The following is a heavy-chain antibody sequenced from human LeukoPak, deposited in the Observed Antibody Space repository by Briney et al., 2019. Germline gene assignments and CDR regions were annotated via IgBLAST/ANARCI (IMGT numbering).Heavy chain of an antibody. V-gene: IGHV4-61*02. CDR3: ASWRYSSRPYFDY. CDR1: GGSLSSGSYY. D-gene: IGHD6-13*01. J-gene: IGHJ4*02. Sequence: PSQTLSLTCTVSGGSLSSGSYYWSWIRQPAGKGLEWVGRIYTSGSTNYNPSLKSRVTISVDTSKNQFSLKLSSVTAADTAVYYCASWRYSSRPYFDYWGQGTLVTVSS. CDR2: IYTSGST.